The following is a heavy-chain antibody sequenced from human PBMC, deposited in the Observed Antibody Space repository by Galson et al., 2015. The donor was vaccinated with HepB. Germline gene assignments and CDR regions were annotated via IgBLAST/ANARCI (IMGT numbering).Heavy chain of an antibody. D-gene: IGHD3-22*01. J-gene: IGHJ3*02. Sequence: SLRLSCAASGFTFSSYGMNWVRQAPGKGLEWVSSITSTTSYIYYADSVKGRFTISRDNAKNSLYLQMNSLRAEDTAVYYCARDHYYDSSGYYFFNDAFDIWGQGTMVTVSS. CDR1: GFTFSSYG. V-gene: IGHV3-21*01. CDR3: ARDHYYDSSGYYFFNDAFDI. CDR2: ITSTTSYI.